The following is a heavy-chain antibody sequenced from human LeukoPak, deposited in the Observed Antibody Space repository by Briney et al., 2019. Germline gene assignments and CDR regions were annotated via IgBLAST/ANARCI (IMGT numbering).Heavy chain of an antibody. CDR2: IKSKTDGGTT. V-gene: IGHV3-15*01. J-gene: IGHJ4*02. D-gene: IGHD1-26*01. CDR3: TTDGVGATPAVDY. CDR1: GFTFSNAW. Sequence: GGSLRLSCAASGFTFSNAWMGWVRQAPGKGLEWAGRIKSKTDGGTTDYAAPVKGRFTISRDDSKNTLYLQMNSLKTEDTAVYYCTTDGVGATPAVDYWGQGTLVTVSS.